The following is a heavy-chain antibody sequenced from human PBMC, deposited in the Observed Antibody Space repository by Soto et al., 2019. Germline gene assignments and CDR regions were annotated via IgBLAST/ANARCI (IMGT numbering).Heavy chain of an antibody. CDR2: IYYSGSA. Sequence: SETLSLTCTVSGGSISSSSYYWGWIRQPPGKGLEWIGNIYYSGSANYDPSLRSRVTISLNTSKNQFSLNLNSVTAADTAIYYCARWTYCGGDCYWLDFWGQGTLVTVSS. D-gene: IGHD2-21*02. CDR3: ARWTYCGGDCYWLDF. J-gene: IGHJ4*02. CDR1: GGSISSSSYY. V-gene: IGHV4-61*05.